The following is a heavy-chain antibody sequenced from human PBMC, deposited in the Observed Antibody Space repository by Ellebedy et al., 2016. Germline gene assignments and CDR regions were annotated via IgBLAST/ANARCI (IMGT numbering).Heavy chain of an antibody. CDR3: ARQIGYGLGSFYGMDV. CDR1: GFTFSDFY. V-gene: IGHV3-11*06. J-gene: IGHJ6*02. D-gene: IGHD3-10*01. CDR2: ISVSTSYT. Sequence: GGSLRLSCAASGFTFSDFYMSWIRQAPGKGLEWVSYISVSTSYTSYADSVKGRFTISRDNAKNSLYLQMSSLRAEDTAVYYCARQIGYGLGSFYGMDVWGQGTTVTVSS.